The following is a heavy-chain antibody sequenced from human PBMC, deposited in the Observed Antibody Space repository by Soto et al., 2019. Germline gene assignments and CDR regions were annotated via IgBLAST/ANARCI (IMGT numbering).Heavy chain of an antibody. CDR2: IIPIFGTA. D-gene: IGHD3-22*01. V-gene: IGHV1-69*01. J-gene: IGHJ4*02. Sequence: QVQLVQSGAEVKKPGSSVKVSCKASGGTFSSYAISWVRQAPGQGLEWMGGIIPIFGTANYAQKFQGRVTITADESTSTAYLALSSLRSEDTAVYYCAREGASGSHMGYWGQGTLVTVSS. CDR3: AREGASGSHMGY. CDR1: GGTFSSYA.